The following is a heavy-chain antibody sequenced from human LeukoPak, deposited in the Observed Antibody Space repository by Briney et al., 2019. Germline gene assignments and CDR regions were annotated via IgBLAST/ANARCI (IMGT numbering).Heavy chain of an antibody. Sequence: PSETLSLTCAVYGGSFSGYYWSWIRQPPGKGLEWIGEINHSGGTNYNPSLKSRVTISVDTSKNQFSLKLSSVTAADTAVYYCARGGYDFWSGYYTGRFWFDPWGQGTLVTVSS. CDR3: ARGGYDFWSGYYTGRFWFDP. J-gene: IGHJ5*02. V-gene: IGHV4-34*01. CDR2: INHSGGT. D-gene: IGHD3-3*01. CDR1: GGSFSGYY.